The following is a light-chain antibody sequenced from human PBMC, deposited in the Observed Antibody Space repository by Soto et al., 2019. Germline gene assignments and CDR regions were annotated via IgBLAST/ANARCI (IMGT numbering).Light chain of an antibody. CDR3: GSYTSSSTLYV. J-gene: IGLJ1*01. Sequence: QSVLTQPASVSGSPGQSITISCTGTSSDVGGYNYVSWYQQHPGKAPKLLIFEVTNRPSGVSSRFSGSRSGNTASLTISGRQAEDEADYYCGSYTSSSTLYVFGTGTKVTVL. CDR1: SSDVGGYNY. CDR2: EVT. V-gene: IGLV2-14*01.